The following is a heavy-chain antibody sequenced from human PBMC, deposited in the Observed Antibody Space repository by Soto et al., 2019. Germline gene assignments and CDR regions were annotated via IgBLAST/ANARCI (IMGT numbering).Heavy chain of an antibody. CDR3: ARVPDY. CDR2: IYHSGST. CDR1: GCYISSGGYS. J-gene: IGHJ4*02. Sequence: SETLSLTCAVSGCYISSGGYSWSWIQQPPGKGLEWIGYIYHSGSTYYNPSLKSRVTISVDRSKNQFSLKLSSVTAADTAVYYCARVPDYWGQGTLVTVSS. V-gene: IGHV4-30-2*01.